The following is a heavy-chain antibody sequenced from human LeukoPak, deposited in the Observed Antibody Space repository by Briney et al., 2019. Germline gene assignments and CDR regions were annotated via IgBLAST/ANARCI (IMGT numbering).Heavy chain of an antibody. J-gene: IGHJ6*03. CDR2: MNPNSGNT. Sequence: ASVKVSCQASGYTFTRYDINWVRQATGQGPEWMGWMNPNSGNTGYAQKFQGRVTITRKTSISTAYMELSSLRSEDTAVYYCARAIYGAFWSGYYLGYYYYYMDVWGKGTTVTVSS. CDR3: ARAIYGAFWSGYYLGYYYYYMDV. V-gene: IGHV1-8*03. CDR1: GYTFTRYD. D-gene: IGHD3-3*01.